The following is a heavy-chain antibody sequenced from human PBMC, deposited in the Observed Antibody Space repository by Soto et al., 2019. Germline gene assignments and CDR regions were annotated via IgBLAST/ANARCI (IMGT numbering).Heavy chain of an antibody. V-gene: IGHV1-8*01. CDR2: MNPNSGNT. J-gene: IGHJ5*02. CDR3: ARGGDDYGSGSSVWFDP. CDR1: GYTFTSYD. Sequence: QVQLVQSGAEVKKPGASVKVSCKASGYTFTSYDLNWVRQATGQGLEWMGWMNPNSGNTGYAQQFQGRVTMTRNTSLSTAYMELSSLRSADTAVYYCARGGDDYGSGSSVWFDPWGQGTLVTVSA. D-gene: IGHD3-10*01.